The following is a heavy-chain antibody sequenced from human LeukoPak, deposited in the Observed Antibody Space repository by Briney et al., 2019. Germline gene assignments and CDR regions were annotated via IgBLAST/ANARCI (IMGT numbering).Heavy chain of an antibody. J-gene: IGHJ3*02. D-gene: IGHD3-22*01. V-gene: IGHV4-59*02. CDR1: AASVRRHD. Sequence: PSETLSLACTVAAASVRRHDCGLSRQPPGKGLEWMGFIYYSGTTRYKPSLQSRVTISADTSKNQFSLKLTSVTATDTAVYSSAPLLDYDSSGDPDPFDMWGQGTMVTVSS. CDR3: APLLDYDSSGDPDPFDM. CDR2: IYYSGTT.